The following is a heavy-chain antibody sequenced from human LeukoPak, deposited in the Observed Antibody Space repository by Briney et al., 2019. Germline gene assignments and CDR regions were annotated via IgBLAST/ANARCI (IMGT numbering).Heavy chain of an antibody. CDR1: GGSISSYY. Sequence: SETLSLTCTVSGGSISSYYWSWIRQPPGKGLEWIGYIYYSGSTNYNPSLKSRVTISVDTSKNQFSLKLSSVTAADTAVYYCARDAGSGSEFDYWGQGTLVTASS. D-gene: IGHD1-26*01. CDR2: IYYSGST. V-gene: IGHV4-59*01. CDR3: ARDAGSGSEFDY. J-gene: IGHJ4*02.